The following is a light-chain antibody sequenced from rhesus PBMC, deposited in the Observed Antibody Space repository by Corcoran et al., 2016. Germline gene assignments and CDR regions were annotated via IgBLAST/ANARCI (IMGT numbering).Light chain of an antibody. J-gene: IGKJ2*01. CDR2: ETS. CDR3: QHTFGTPYS. CDR1: ENVKRF. V-gene: IGKV1-74*01. Sequence: DIRVTQSPSSLSASVGDRVTITCRASENVKRFLNWYQQKPGKAPKLLIYETSILRNGVPSRFSGSGSGADFTLTINSLQPEDFATYYCQHTFGTPYSFGLGTKVDIK.